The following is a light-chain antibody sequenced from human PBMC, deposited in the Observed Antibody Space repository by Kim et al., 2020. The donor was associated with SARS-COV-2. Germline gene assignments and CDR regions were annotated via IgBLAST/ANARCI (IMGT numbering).Light chain of an antibody. V-gene: IGKV3-20*01. CDR1: QSVSSKY. CDR3: QQYGTSPYT. J-gene: IGKJ2*01. CDR2: GAS. Sequence: EIVLTQSPGTLSLSPGERARLSCRASQSVSSKYLVWYQQKPGQAPWLLIFGASSRATGIPDRFSGSGSGTDFTLTISRLESEDFAVYYCQQYGTSPYTFGQGTKLEI.